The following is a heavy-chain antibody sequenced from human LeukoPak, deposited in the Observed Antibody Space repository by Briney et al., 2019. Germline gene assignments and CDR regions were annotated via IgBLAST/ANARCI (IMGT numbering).Heavy chain of an antibody. D-gene: IGHD2-2*01. V-gene: IGHV5-51*01. CDR3: ARGLGYCSSTSCYFDY. CDR1: GYSFTSYW. Sequence: GESLKISCKGSGYSFTSYWIGWVRQMPGKGLEWMGIIYPGDSDTRYSPSFQGQVTISADKFISTAYLQWSSLKASDTAMYYCARGLGYCSSTSCYFDYWGQGTLVTVSS. J-gene: IGHJ4*02. CDR2: IYPGDSDT.